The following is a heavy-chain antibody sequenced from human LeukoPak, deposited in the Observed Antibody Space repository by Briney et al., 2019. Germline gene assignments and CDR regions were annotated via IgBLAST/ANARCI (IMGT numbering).Heavy chain of an antibody. D-gene: IGHD3-22*01. J-gene: IGHJ1*01. CDR3: ARGSRDTMIVVVPLRGFQH. Sequence: SETLSLTCAVYGGSFSGYYWSWIRQPPGKGLEWIGEINHSGSTNYNPSLKSRVTISVDTSKNQFSLKLSSVTAADTAVYYCARGSRDTMIVVVPLRGFQHWGQGTLVTVSS. V-gene: IGHV4-34*01. CDR1: GGSFSGYY. CDR2: INHSGST.